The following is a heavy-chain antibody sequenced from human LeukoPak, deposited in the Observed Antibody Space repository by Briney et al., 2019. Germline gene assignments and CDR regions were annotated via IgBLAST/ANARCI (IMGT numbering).Heavy chain of an antibody. V-gene: IGHV4-59*12. CDR1: GGSISGFY. CDR2: IYYSGST. Sequence: SETLSLTCTVSGGSISGFYWSWIRQPPGKGLEWIGYIYYSGSTNYNPSLKSRVTMSVDTSKNQFSLKLSSVTAADTAIYYCARSVSSGWYAFDSWGQGTLVFVSS. D-gene: IGHD6-19*01. J-gene: IGHJ4*02. CDR3: ARSVSSGWYAFDS.